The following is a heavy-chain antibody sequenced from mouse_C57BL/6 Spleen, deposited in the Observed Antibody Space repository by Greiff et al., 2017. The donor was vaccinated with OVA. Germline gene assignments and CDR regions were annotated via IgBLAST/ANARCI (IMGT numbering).Heavy chain of an antibody. CDR2: IYPRSGNT. CDR3: ARGCDYDCYGSRKDY. Sequence: VKLQESGAELARPGASVKLSCKASGYTFTSYGISWVKQRTGQGLEWIGEIYPRSGNTYYNEKFKGEATLTADKSSSTAYMELRSLTSEDSAVYSCARGCDYDCYGSRKDYWGQGTTPTVSS. CDR1: GYTFTSYG. D-gene: IGHD1-1*01. J-gene: IGHJ2*01. V-gene: IGHV1-81*01.